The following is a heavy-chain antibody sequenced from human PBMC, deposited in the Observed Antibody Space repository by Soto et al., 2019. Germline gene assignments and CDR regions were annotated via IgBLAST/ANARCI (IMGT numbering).Heavy chain of an antibody. V-gene: IGHV3-13*01. CDR1: GSTTFQSY. CDR2: IGTAGDT. Sequence: PGGSLRLSCAASGSTTFQSYMGWVRQATGKGLEWVSAIGTAGDTYYPGSVKGRFTISRENAKNSLYLQMNSLRAEDTAVYYCERGARRLRYNWNLFDYWGQGTLVTVSS. D-gene: IGHD1-20*01. CDR3: ERGARRLRYNWNLFDY. J-gene: IGHJ4*02.